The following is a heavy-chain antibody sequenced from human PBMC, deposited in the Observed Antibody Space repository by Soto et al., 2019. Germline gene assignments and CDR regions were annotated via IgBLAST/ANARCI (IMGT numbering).Heavy chain of an antibody. V-gene: IGHV4-34*01. CDR1: GESFSGYY. D-gene: IGHD1-1*01. CDR2: INHSGST. J-gene: IGHJ6*02. Sequence: SETLSLTCAVYGESFSGYYWSWIRQPPGKGLEWIGEINHSGSTNCNPSLKSRVTISVDTSKNQFSLKLSSLTAADTAVYYCARPSREAGGTYSYYYGMDVWGQGTTVTVSS. CDR3: ARPSREAGGTYSYYYGMDV.